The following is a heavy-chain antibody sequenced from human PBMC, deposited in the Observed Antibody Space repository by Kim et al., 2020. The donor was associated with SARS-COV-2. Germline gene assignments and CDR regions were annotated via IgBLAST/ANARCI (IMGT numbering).Heavy chain of an antibody. Sequence: GGSLRLSCAASGFTFSSYWMSWVRQAPGKGLEWVANIKQDGSEKYYVDSVKGRFTISRDNAKNSLYLQMNSLRAEDTAVYYCARDPQLDGVYDYYYGMDVWGQGTTVTVSS. V-gene: IGHV3-7*01. CDR3: ARDPQLDGVYDYYYGMDV. D-gene: IGHD6-13*01. CDR2: IKQDGSEK. J-gene: IGHJ6*02. CDR1: GFTFSSYW.